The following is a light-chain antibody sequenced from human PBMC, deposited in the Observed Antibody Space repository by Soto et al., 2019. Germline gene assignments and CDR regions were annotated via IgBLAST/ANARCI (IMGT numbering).Light chain of an antibody. J-gene: IGLJ1*01. CDR3: VLYMRSGHYV. CDR2: STN. Sequence: QTVVTQEPSFSVSPGRTVTLTCGLSSGSVSTSYYPSWYQQTPGQAPRTLIYSTNTRSSGVPDRFSGSILGNKAALTITGAQADDESDYYCVLYMRSGHYVFGTGTKLTVL. CDR1: SGSVSTSYY. V-gene: IGLV8-61*01.